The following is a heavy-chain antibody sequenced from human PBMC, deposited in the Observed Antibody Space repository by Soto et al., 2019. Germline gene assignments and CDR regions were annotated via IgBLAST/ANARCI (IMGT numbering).Heavy chain of an antibody. Sequence: HCWTAVEGKIRDPGVSRISQEQGKVLEWVGRINSNSDGGTTDYAAPVKGRFTISRDDSKNTLYLQMNSLKTEDTAVYYCTTARDDTMKYYFDCRGQATL. V-gene: IGHV3-15*01. J-gene: IGHJ4*02. D-gene: IGHD3-22*01. CDR2: INSNSDGGTT. CDR3: TTARDDTMKYYFDC. CDR1: EGKIRDPG.